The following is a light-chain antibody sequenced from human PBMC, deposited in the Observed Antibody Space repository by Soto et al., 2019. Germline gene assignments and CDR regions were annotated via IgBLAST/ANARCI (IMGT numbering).Light chain of an antibody. CDR3: QQRTNWPIT. V-gene: IGKV3-11*01. CDR2: DAS. Sequence: EIVLTQSPATLSLSPGERATLFCRASQGFASYLGWYQQKPGQAPRLLIYDASNRATGIPARFSGSGSGTDFTLTISSLEPEDLAVYYCQQRTNWPITFGQGTRLEIK. CDR1: QGFASY. J-gene: IGKJ5*01.